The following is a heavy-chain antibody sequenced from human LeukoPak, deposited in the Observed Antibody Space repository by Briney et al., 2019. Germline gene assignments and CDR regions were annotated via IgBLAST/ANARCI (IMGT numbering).Heavy chain of an antibody. J-gene: IGHJ4*02. V-gene: IGHV1-8*01. CDR1: RYTFTSYD. D-gene: IGHD3-10*01. CDR3: ARLSQTPDYYTLGGYYYLGY. Sequence: ASVKVSCKASRYTFTSYDINWVREAAGHGLAWMGWLNPNTGRTGYAQKFQGRITMTRDTSINTAYMELTNLRSEDTAIYYCARLSQTPDYYTLGGYYYLGYWGQGTPVTVSS. CDR2: LNPNTGRT.